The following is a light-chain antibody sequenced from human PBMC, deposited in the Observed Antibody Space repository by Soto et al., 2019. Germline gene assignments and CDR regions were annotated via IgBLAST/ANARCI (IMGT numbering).Light chain of an antibody. CDR2: WAS. J-gene: IGKJ4*01. Sequence: DIVMTQSPDSLSVSLGERATINFKSSQSILYRSNGNEYLAWYQQKPGQPPKLLIYWASARESGVPDRFSGSGSGTDFTLTISSLQAEDVAVYYCQQFFTTPLTFGGGTKVDIK. CDR3: QQFFTTPLT. V-gene: IGKV4-1*01. CDR1: QSILYRSNGNEY.